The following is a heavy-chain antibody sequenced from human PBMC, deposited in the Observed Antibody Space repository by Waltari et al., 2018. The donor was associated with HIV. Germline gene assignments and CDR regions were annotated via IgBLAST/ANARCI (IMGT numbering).Heavy chain of an antibody. D-gene: IGHD3-10*01. CDR3: ASARETMGVDFDS. V-gene: IGHV1-69*08. CDR1: GRALLSPT. J-gene: IGHJ5*01. CDR2: AIPMFGTA. Sequence: HVQLVHSGAEVKKPVSSVKDSCKASGRALLSPTLNWVRQAPGQGLEWMGRAIPMFGTANYARKFQGRVTITADKSTTTAYMELNGLIIDDTAVYYCASARETMGVDFDSWGQGTLVTVS.